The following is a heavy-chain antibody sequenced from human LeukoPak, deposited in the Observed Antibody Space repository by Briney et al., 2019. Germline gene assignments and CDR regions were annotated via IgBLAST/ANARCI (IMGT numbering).Heavy chain of an antibody. Sequence: SETLSLTCTVSGGSISSYYWMWIRQPAGKGREWIGRIYSSGSTDYNPSLKSRVTISVDTSKNQFSLKLRSVTAADTAVYYCEKARISGYSDALDMWGQGTMVTVS. CDR3: EKARISGYSDALDM. V-gene: IGHV4-4*07. CDR1: GGSISSYY. D-gene: IGHD6-13*01. CDR2: IYSSGST. J-gene: IGHJ3*02.